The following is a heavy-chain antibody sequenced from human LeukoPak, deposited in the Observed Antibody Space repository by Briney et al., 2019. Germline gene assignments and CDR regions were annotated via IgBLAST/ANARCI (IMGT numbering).Heavy chain of an antibody. CDR2: INWNSGSI. J-gene: IGHJ4*02. V-gene: IGHV3-9*03. CDR1: GFNFDDYA. Sequence: PGGSLRLSCAASGFNFDDYAMHWVRQAAGKGLEWVSGINWNSGSIGYADSVKGRFTISRDNAKNSLFLQMNSLRAEDMALYYCARSYGSGTYYNPFDYWGQGTLVTVSS. CDR3: ARSYGSGTYYNPFDY. D-gene: IGHD3-10*01.